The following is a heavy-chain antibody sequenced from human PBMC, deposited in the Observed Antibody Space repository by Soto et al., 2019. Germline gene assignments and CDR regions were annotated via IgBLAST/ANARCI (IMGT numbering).Heavy chain of an antibody. Sequence: ASVKVSCKASGYTFTGYYMHWVRQAPGQGLEWMGWINPNSGGTNYAQKFQGWVTMTRDTSISTAYMELSRLRSDDTAVYYGARGIAAAGYYMDVWGKGTTVTVSS. CDR3: ARGIAAAGYYMDV. CDR1: GYTFTGYY. CDR2: INPNSGGT. D-gene: IGHD6-13*01. V-gene: IGHV1-2*04. J-gene: IGHJ6*03.